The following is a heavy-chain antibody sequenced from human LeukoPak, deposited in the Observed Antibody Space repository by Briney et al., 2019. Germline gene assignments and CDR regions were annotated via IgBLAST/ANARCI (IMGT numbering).Heavy chain of an antibody. CDR1: GGSISSYY. V-gene: IGHV4-59*08. J-gene: IGHJ4*02. D-gene: IGHD5-12*01. CDR2: IYYSGST. CDR3: ARHRDSGYDYYFDY. Sequence: SETLSLTCTVSGGSISSYYWSWIRQPPGKGLEWLGYIYYSGSTNYNPSLKSRVTISVDTSKNQFSLKLSSVTAADTAVYYCARHRDSGYDYYFDYWGQGTLVTVSS.